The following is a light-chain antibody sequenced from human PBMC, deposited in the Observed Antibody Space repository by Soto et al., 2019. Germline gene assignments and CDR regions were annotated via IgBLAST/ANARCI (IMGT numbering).Light chain of an antibody. J-gene: IGLJ2*01. Sequence: QSVLTQPASVSGSPGQSITISCTGSSSDIGAFNYVAWYQQHPGKAPKLIIHGVTNRPSGVSSRFSGSKSDYTASLTISGLQAEDEADYYCQSWDSSLSGVVFGGGTKVTVL. V-gene: IGLV2-14*01. CDR3: QSWDSSLSGVV. CDR2: GVT. CDR1: SSDIGAFNY.